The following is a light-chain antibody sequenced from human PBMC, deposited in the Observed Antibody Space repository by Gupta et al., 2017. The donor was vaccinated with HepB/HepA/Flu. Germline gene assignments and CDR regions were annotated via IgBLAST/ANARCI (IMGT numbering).Light chain of an antibody. V-gene: IGLV1-40*01. CDR2: IDN. J-gene: IGLJ1*01. CDR3: QSADSELRGGG. CDR1: GSNIGAGYH. Sequence: QSVLTQPPSVSGAPGQRVTISCTGSGSNIGAGYHVHWYHQLPGTAPKLLSCIDNNRPSGVPARFPGSKSGTQVSLAITGLQAEDEANYNGQSADSELRGGGFGTGTTVTGL.